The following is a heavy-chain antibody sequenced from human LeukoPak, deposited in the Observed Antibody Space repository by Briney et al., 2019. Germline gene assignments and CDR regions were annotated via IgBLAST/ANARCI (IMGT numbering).Heavy chain of an antibody. CDR1: GFTFKHYA. V-gene: IGHV3-30*12. Sequence: PGGSLRLSCAASGFTFKHYAIHWVRRAPGRELEWVSFLWHDGSNKYYADSVKGRFIISRDDSKKTVYLQMNSLRSDDTAVYFCARELDSGWSNDYWGQGILVTVS. D-gene: IGHD6-19*01. CDR3: ARELDSGWSNDY. CDR2: LWHDGSNK. J-gene: IGHJ4*02.